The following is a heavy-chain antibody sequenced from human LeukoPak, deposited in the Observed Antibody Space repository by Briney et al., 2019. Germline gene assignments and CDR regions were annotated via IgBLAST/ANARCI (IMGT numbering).Heavy chain of an antibody. Sequence: PSETLSLTCTVSGGSFTNYYWTWIRQPPGKGLEWIGYIYYSESTNYNPSLKSRVTISVDTSKNQFSLRLSSMTAADTAVYYCARIRFAFGELGYFDFWGQGSLVTVSS. V-gene: IGHV4-59*01. CDR2: IYYSEST. J-gene: IGHJ4*02. CDR3: ARIRFAFGELGYFDF. D-gene: IGHD3-10*01. CDR1: GGSFTNYY.